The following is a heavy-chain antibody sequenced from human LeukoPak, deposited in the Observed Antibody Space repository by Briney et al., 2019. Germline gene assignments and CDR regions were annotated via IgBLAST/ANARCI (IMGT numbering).Heavy chain of an antibody. Sequence: SQTLSLTCAISVDSVSSNSAAWNWIKQSPSGGLEWLGRSYYRSKWYKDYAESVKSRINIKPDTSKNQFYLQLNSVTPEDTAVYYCARDQAGLDYWGQGTLVTVSS. CDR2: SYYRSKWYK. CDR3: ARDQAGLDY. CDR1: VDSVSSNSAA. D-gene: IGHD6-13*01. V-gene: IGHV6-1*01. J-gene: IGHJ4*02.